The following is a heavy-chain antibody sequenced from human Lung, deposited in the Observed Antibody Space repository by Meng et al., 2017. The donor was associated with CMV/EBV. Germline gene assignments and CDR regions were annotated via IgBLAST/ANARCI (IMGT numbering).Heavy chain of an antibody. Sequence: GGSXRLXCAASGFTFSSYSMNWVRQAPGKGLEWVSSISSSSSYIYYADSVKGRFTISRDNAKNSLYLQMNSLRAEDTAVYYCARDHRTSIAAAGTVDYGGQGTXVNGAS. CDR1: GFTFSSYS. V-gene: IGHV3-21*01. CDR2: ISSSSSYI. J-gene: IGHJ4*02. CDR3: ARDHRTSIAAAGTVDY. D-gene: IGHD6-13*01.